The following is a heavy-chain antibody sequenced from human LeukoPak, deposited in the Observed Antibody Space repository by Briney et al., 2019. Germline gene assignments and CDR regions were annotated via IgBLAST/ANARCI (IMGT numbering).Heavy chain of an antibody. V-gene: IGHV3-48*03. Sequence: PGGSLRLSCAASGFTFSSYEMNWVRQAPGKGLEWVSYISSSGSTIYYADSVEGRFTISRDNAKNSLYLQMNSLRAEDTAVYYCARGSVYYYDSSGHWGYWGQGTLVTVSS. CDR2: ISSSGSTI. CDR1: GFTFSSYE. D-gene: IGHD3-22*01. CDR3: ARGSVYYYDSSGHWGY. J-gene: IGHJ4*02.